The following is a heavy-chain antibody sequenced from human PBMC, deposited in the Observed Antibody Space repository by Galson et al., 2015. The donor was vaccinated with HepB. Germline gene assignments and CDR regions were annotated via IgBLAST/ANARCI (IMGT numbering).Heavy chain of an antibody. J-gene: IGHJ6*03. V-gene: IGHV3-30*18. D-gene: IGHD2/OR15-2a*01. Sequence: SLRLSCAASGFTFSSYGMHWVRQAPGKGMEWVAVMSYDGSKKYYADSEKGRFTISRDNSKDTLYLQMNSLRAEDTAVYYCAKDTTFFYYYMDVWGKGTTVTVSS. CDR1: GFTFSSYG. CDR3: AKDTTFFYYYMDV. CDR2: MSYDGSKK.